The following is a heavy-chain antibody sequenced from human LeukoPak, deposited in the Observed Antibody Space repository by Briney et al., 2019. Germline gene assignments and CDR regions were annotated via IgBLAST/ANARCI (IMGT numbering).Heavy chain of an antibody. J-gene: IGHJ4*02. V-gene: IGHV1-46*01. D-gene: IGHD3-10*01. CDR1: GYTFTSYY. CDR3: ARDEGDWGDNGSGTEGVY. CDR2: INPSGGST. Sequence: ASVKVSCKASGYTFTSYYMHWVRQAPGQGLEWMGIINPSGGSTSYAQKFQGRVTMTRDMSTSTVYMELSSLRSEDTAVYYCARDEGDWGDNGSGTEGVYWGQGTLVTVSS.